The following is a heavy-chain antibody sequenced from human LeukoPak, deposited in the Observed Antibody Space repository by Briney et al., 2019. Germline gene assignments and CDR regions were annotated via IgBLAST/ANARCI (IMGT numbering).Heavy chain of an antibody. D-gene: IGHD6-6*01. CDR2: ISWDGGST. J-gene: IGHJ4*02. CDR3: AKTGYSGSSGGIDY. V-gene: IGHV3-43D*03. CDR1: GFTSDDYA. Sequence: GGSLRLSCAASGFTSDDYAMHWVRQAPAKGREWVSLISWDGGSTYYADSVKGRFTISRDNSKNSLYLQMNSLRAEDTALYYCAKTGYSGSSGGIDYWGQGTLVTVSS.